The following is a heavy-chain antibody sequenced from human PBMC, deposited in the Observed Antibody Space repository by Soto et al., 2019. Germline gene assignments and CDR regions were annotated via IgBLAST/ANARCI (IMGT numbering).Heavy chain of an antibody. D-gene: IGHD2-2*01. CDR1: GYSFTSYW. Sequence: GESLKISCKGSGYSFTSYWIGWVRQMPGKGLEWMGIIYPGDSDTRYSPSFQGQVTISADTSISTAYLQWSSLKASDTAMYYCASLGYCSSTSCPEGMDAFDIWGQGTMVTVSS. CDR3: ASLGYCSSTSCPEGMDAFDI. V-gene: IGHV5-51*01. CDR2: IYPGDSDT. J-gene: IGHJ3*02.